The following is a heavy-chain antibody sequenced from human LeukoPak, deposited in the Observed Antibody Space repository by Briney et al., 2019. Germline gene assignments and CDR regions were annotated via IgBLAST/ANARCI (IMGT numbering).Heavy chain of an antibody. CDR2: IYHSGST. Sequence: SQTLSLTCAVSGDSISSGGYSWSWIRQPPGEGLEWIGYIYHSGSTYYNPSLKSRVTISVDRSKNQFSLKLSSVTAADTAVYYCARAGAYDSSGCYQYYFDYWGQGTLVTVSS. CDR3: ARAGAYDSSGCYQYYFDY. V-gene: IGHV4-30-2*01. CDR1: GDSISSGGYS. J-gene: IGHJ4*02. D-gene: IGHD3-22*01.